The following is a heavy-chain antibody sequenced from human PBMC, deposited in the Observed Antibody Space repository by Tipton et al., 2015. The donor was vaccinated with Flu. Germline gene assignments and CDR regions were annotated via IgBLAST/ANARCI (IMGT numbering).Heavy chain of an antibody. V-gene: IGHV4-61*02. CDR2: IYYSGTT. Sequence: TLSLTCTVSGASISSGNYFWSWIRQPAGKGLEWIGRIYYSGTTYYNPSLKSRVTMSIDTSKNQLSLKVTSVTAADTAVYYCAKEGSYNILTNYYNKGVDPWGQGTLVIVSS. D-gene: IGHD3-9*01. CDR3: AKEGSYNILTNYYNKGVDP. CDR1: GASISSGNYF. J-gene: IGHJ5*02.